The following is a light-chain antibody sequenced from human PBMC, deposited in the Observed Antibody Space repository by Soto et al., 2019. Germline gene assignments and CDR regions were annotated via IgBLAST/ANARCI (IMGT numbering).Light chain of an antibody. CDR2: DVS. CDR3: SSYTSSSTLGV. J-gene: IGLJ1*01. V-gene: IGLV2-14*01. Sequence: QSVLTQPASVSGSPGQSITISCTGTSSDVGGYNYVSWYQQHPGKAPKLMIYDVSNRPSGVSNRFSGSKSGNTASLTISGLQAEVEADYYCSSYTSSSTLGVFGTGTKLTVL. CDR1: SSDVGGYNY.